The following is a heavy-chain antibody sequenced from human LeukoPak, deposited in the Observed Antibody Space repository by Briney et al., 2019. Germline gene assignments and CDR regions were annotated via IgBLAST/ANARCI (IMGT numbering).Heavy chain of an antibody. CDR3: ARGKARTENYYYYYMDV. Sequence: GSSVKVSCKASGGTFSSYAISWVRQAPRQGLEWMGGIIPIFGTANYAQKFQGRVTITTDESTSTDYMELSSLRSEDTAVYYCARGKARTENYYYYYMDVWGKGTTVTVSS. J-gene: IGHJ6*03. CDR1: GGTFSSYA. CDR2: IIPIFGTA. V-gene: IGHV1-69*05.